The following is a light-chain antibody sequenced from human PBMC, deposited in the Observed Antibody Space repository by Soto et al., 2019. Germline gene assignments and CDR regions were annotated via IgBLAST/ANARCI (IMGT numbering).Light chain of an antibody. CDR1: QSISSS. CDR2: AAS. Sequence: DIQMTQSPSSLSASVGDRVTITCRSSQSISSSLNWYQQKPGKAPKLLIYAASSLQSGVPSRFSGSGSGTDFTLTISSLQPEDFATYYCQQSYGTPTTFGQGTKVDIK. CDR3: QQSYGTPTT. J-gene: IGKJ1*01. V-gene: IGKV1-39*01.